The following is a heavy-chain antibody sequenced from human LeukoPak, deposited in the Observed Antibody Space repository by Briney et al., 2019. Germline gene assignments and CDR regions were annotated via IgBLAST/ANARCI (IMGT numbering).Heavy chain of an antibody. CDR3: ARGAYIAAAQYGY. CDR2: IYYSGTT. D-gene: IGHD6-13*01. Sequence: SETLSLTCTVSGGSISSYYWSWIRQPPGKGLEWIGYIYYSGTTNYNPSLRSRVTISVDTSKNQFSLKLSSVTAADTAVYYCARGAYIAAAQYGYWGQGTLVTVSS. J-gene: IGHJ4*02. V-gene: IGHV4-59*01. CDR1: GGSISSYY.